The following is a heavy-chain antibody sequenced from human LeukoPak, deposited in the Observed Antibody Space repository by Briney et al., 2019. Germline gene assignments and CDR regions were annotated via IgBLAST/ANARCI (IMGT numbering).Heavy chain of an antibody. CDR1: GFTFSRYG. CDR3: ASHWAQQVVSDY. CDR2: ISYDGRNK. V-gene: IGHV3-30*03. Sequence: GGSLRLSCAASGFTFSRYGMHWVRQAPGKGLEWVAVISYDGRNKYYADYVKGRFTLSRDNSKSTLYLQMSSLRVEDTAIYYCASHWAQQVVSDYWGQGTLVTVSS. D-gene: IGHD6-13*01. J-gene: IGHJ4*02.